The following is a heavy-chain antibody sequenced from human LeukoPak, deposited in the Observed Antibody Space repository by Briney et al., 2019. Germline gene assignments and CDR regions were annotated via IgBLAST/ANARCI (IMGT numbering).Heavy chain of an antibody. Sequence: NPSETLSLTCTVSVGPISRCSYYCAWIPRPPAKVLEWFGRIYCSGSFCCNPSLKSRLLISQVTSKTQFSLKQRSVSAPGTAFYYCASIAAAGNEWGQGTLVTVSS. CDR2: IYCSGSF. CDR1: VGPISRCSYY. V-gene: IGHV4-39*01. J-gene: IGHJ4*02. CDR3: ASIAAAGNE. D-gene: IGHD6-13*01.